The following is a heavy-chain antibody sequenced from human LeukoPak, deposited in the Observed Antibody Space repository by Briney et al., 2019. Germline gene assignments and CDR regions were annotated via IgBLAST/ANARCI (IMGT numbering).Heavy chain of an antibody. D-gene: IGHD3-3*01. CDR1: GGSISSYY. Sequence: SETLSLTCTVSGGSISSYYWSWIRQPPGKGLEWIGYIYYSGSTNYNPSLKSRVTMSVDTSKNQFSLKLSSVTAADTAVYYCARGYYDFWSGPPPGFDPWGQGTLVTVSS. CDR2: IYYSGST. V-gene: IGHV4-59*01. CDR3: ARGYYDFWSGPPPGFDP. J-gene: IGHJ5*02.